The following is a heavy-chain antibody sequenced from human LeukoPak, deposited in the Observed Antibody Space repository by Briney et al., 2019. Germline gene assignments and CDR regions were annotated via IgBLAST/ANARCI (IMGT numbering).Heavy chain of an antibody. CDR2: LNIDGSST. CDR1: GFTFSSYW. Sequence: GGSLRLSCAASGFTFSSYWMHWVRQAPGKGLVWVSRLNIDGSSTSYADSVKGRFTISRDNAKDTLYLRMNSLRVEDTAVYYCARTYYDTTGPPGYWGQGTLVSVSS. D-gene: IGHD3-22*01. CDR3: ARTYYDTTGPPGY. V-gene: IGHV3-74*01. J-gene: IGHJ4*02.